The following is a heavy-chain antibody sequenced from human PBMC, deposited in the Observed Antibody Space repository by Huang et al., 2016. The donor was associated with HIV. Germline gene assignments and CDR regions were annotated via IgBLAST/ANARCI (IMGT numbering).Heavy chain of an antibody. D-gene: IGHD1-20*01. J-gene: IGHJ5*01. CDR1: GGSFSDYF. CDR3: ARGLGDNWAWFDS. Sequence: QVQLQQWGTGLLKPSETLSLKCAVYGGSFSDYFWTWIRQSPGKGLEWIGEIDHRRKTNSNPSLKSRVTMSVDTAKNQFSLNLTSVTAADTAVYYCARGLGDNWAWFDSWGQGTLVTVSS. CDR2: IDHRRKT. V-gene: IGHV4-34*02.